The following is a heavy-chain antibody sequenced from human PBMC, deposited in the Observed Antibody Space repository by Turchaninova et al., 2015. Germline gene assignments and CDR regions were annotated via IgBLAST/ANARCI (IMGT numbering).Heavy chain of an antibody. V-gene: IGHV3-7*01. CDR3: ARDPYDSTAYGAFDI. CDR1: GFTCSNDW. Sequence: EVQLVESGGGLVQPGGSLRVSGRASGFTCSNDWMAWGLQDPGKGLEWGANINQDGSGKEYVDSVKGRFTSSRDNAKTSLYLQMDSLRVEDTAVYFCARDPYDSTAYGAFDIWGQGTMVTVSS. CDR2: INQDGSGK. D-gene: IGHD3-22*01. J-gene: IGHJ3*02.